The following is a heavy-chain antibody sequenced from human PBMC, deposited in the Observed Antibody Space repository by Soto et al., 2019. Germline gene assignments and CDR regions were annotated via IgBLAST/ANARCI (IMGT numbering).Heavy chain of an antibody. CDR3: AKQGGSYYNYYYYGMDV. CDR1: GFTFDDYA. V-gene: IGHV3-9*01. CDR2: ISWNSGSI. D-gene: IGHD1-26*01. Sequence: GGSLRLSCAASGFTFDDYAMHWVRQAPGKGLEWVSGISWNSGSIGYADSVKGRFTISRDNAKNSLYLQMNSLRAEDTALYYCAKQGGSYYNYYYYGMDVWGQGTTVTVSS. J-gene: IGHJ6*02.